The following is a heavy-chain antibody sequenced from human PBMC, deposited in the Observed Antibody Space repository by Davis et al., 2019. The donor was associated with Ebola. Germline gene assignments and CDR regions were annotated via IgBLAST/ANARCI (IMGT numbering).Heavy chain of an antibody. Sequence: SETLSLTCTVSGGSISRGGYYWTWIRQHPGKGLEWIGCISSRGSTFYNPSLKTRGAISIDTSENQFSLTLSSVTAADTAVYYCATYPWGFDFWSASSYWGQGTLVTVSS. CDR1: GGSISRGGYY. D-gene: IGHD3-3*01. CDR2: ISSRGST. J-gene: IGHJ4*02. V-gene: IGHV4-31*03. CDR3: ATYPWGFDFWSASSY.